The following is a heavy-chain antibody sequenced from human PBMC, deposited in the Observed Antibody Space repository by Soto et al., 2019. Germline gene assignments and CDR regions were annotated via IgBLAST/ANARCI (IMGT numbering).Heavy chain of an antibody. J-gene: IGHJ4*02. CDR3: ARWRGANPLDS. CDR2: IYWDDDK. CDR1: GFSLTTTGVG. D-gene: IGHD3-10*01. Sequence: QITLKESGPALVKPTQTLTLTCTFSGFSLTTTGVGVGCIRQPPGKALDWLSLIYWDDDKRYSPSLKSRLTSTKDTSKNQVVLTMTNVDPVDTATYYGARWRGANPLDSWGQGTLVTVSS. V-gene: IGHV2-5*02.